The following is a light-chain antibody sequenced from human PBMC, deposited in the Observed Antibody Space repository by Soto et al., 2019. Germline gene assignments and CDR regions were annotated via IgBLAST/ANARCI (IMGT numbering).Light chain of an antibody. CDR2: DVN. V-gene: IGLV2-14*01. Sequence: QSALTQPASVSGSPGQSITISCTGTSSDVGGYNLVSWYQQYPDKAPKLMIFDVNTRPSGVSNRFSGSKSGNTASLTISGLQAEDEAAYYCTSYKSSSTLPYVFGTGTELTVL. CDR1: SSDVGGYNL. J-gene: IGLJ1*01. CDR3: TSYKSSSTLPYV.